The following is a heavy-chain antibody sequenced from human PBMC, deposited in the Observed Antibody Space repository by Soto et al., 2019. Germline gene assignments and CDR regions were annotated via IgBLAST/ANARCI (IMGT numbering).Heavy chain of an antibody. CDR2: IIPLFDTA. D-gene: IGHD6-13*01. Sequence: QVQLVQSGAEVKKPGSSVKVSCKASGGTFSSHAINWVRQAPGQGLEWMGRIIPLFDTANYAQKFQGRATITEDESTSTVYMELSSLRSEDTALYYCAGDLHSSSPVDWVDPWGQGTLVTVSS. CDR1: GGTFSSHA. V-gene: IGHV1-69*18. J-gene: IGHJ5*02. CDR3: AGDLHSSSPVDWVDP.